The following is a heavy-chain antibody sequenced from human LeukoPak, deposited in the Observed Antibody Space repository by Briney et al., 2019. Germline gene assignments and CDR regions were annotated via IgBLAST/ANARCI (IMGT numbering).Heavy chain of an antibody. D-gene: IGHD4-23*01. CDR2: INHSGST. J-gene: IGHJ5*02. CDR3: ARDTRWWFDP. Sequence: PSETLSLTCAVYGGSFSGYYWSWIRQPPGKGLEWIGEINHSGSTNYNPSLKSRVTISVDTSKNQFSLKLSSVTAADTAVYYCARDTRWWFDPWGQGTLVTVSS. CDR1: GGSFSGYY. V-gene: IGHV4-34*01.